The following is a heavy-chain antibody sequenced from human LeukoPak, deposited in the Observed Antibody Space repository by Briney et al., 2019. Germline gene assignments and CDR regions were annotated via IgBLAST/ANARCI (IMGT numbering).Heavy chain of an antibody. CDR3: ARSRSSGYDYRFVY. CDR2: IYYTGST. J-gene: IGHJ4*02. V-gene: IGHV4-59*08. Sequence: SETLSLTCTVSGGSISSYYWSWIRQPPGKGLEWIGYIYYTGSTNYNPSLKSRVTISVDTSKNQFSLKLTSVTAADTAVYHCARSRSSGYDYRFVYWGQGTLVTVSS. CDR1: GGSISSYY. D-gene: IGHD3-22*01.